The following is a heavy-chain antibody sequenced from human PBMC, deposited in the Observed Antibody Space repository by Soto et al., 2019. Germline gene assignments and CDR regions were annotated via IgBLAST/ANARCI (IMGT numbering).Heavy chain of an antibody. V-gene: IGHV1-69*01. J-gene: IGHJ4*02. CDR2: IIPYYNTL. Sequence: QAQVVQSGAEVRKPGSSVKLSCKASEGTFNSYAIAWVRQAPGQGLEWMGGIIPYYNTLNYAQKLQDRVTMTADDSTNPAYMALSGLRSDDTDVYCFASEASRWYPYCFDSWGQGPLVTVSS. D-gene: IGHD6-13*01. CDR3: ASEASRWYPYCFDS. CDR1: EGTFNSYA.